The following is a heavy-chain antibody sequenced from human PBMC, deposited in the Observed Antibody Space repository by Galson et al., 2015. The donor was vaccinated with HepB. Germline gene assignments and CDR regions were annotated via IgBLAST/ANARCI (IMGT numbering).Heavy chain of an antibody. D-gene: IGHD3-10*01. CDR1: GFTFSSYS. J-gene: IGHJ2*01. Sequence: SLRLSCAASGFTFSSYSMNWVRQAPGKGLEWVSSISSSSSYIYYADSVKGRFTISRDNAKNSLYLQMNSLRAEDTAVYYCAPSESGYFDLWGRGTLVTVPS. CDR2: ISSSSSYI. CDR3: APSESGYFDL. V-gene: IGHV3-21*01.